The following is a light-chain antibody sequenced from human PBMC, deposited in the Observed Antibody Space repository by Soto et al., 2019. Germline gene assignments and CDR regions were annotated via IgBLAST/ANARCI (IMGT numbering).Light chain of an antibody. CDR2: GAS. V-gene: IGKV3-20*01. CDR1: QSVNSNY. J-gene: IGKJ3*01. Sequence: EIVMTQSPGTLSLSPGERATLSCRASQSVNSNYLAWYQQKPGQAPRLLIFGASSRATGISDRFSGSGSGTDFTLTISRLEPEAFAVYYCQQYGTSLFTFGPGTKVHIK. CDR3: QQYGTSLFT.